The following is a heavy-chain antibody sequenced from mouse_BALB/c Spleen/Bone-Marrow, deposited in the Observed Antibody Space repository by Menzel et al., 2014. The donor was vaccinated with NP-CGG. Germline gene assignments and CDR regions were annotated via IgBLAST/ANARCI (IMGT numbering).Heavy chain of an antibody. CDR3: ARGNYGNYVDYFDY. D-gene: IGHD2-1*01. V-gene: IGHV5-6-3*01. CDR1: GFTFSSYG. CDR2: INSNGGST. Sequence: EVQLVESGGGLVQPGGSLKLSCAASGFTFSSYGMSWVRQTPDKRLELVASINSNGGSTYYPDSVKGRFTISRDNAKNTLSLQMSSLKSEDTAMYYWARGNYGNYVDYFDYWGQGTTLTVSS. J-gene: IGHJ2*01.